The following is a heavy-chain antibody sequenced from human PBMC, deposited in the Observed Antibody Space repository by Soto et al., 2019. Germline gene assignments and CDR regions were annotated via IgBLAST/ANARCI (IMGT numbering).Heavy chain of an antibody. CDR2: IVVGSGNT. D-gene: IGHD2-2*01. V-gene: IGHV1-58*02. CDR3: VLCTTTSCYGKFDY. J-gene: IGHJ4*02. Sequence: SVKVSCKASGFTFSNSAIQWMRQARGERLGWIGWIVVGSGNTNYAQKIQERVTIIRDMSTSTSYMELSSLTSEDTAVYYCVLCTTTSCYGKFDYWGQGTLVTVSS. CDR1: GFTFSNSA.